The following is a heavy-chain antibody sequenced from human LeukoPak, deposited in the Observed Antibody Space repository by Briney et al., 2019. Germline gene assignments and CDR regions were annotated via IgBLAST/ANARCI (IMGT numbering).Heavy chain of an antibody. D-gene: IGHD2-15*01. CDR1: GFTFSSYG. J-gene: IGHJ4*02. CDR3: AKSHQWYYFDS. CDR2: ISGSGDST. Sequence: TGGSLRLSCAASGFTFSSYGMSWVRQAPGKGLEWVSSISGSGDSTYYADSVKGRFTISRDNSKNTLYLQMSSLRAQDTAVYYCAKSHQWYYFDSWGQETLVTVSS. V-gene: IGHV3-23*01.